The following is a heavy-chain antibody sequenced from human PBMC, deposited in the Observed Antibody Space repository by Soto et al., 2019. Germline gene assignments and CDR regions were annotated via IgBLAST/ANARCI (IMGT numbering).Heavy chain of an antibody. CDR1: GYTFTSYG. D-gene: IGHD3-9*01. V-gene: IGHV1-18*01. J-gene: IGHJ4*02. Sequence: QVQLVQSGAEAKKPGASVKVSCKASGYTFTSYGISWVRHAPGPGLEWMGWISAYNGNTNYAQKLQGRVTMTTDTSTSTAYMELRSLRSDDPAVYYCEWRTHYDILTGWGQGTLVPVFS. CDR3: EWRTHYDILTG. CDR2: ISAYNGNT.